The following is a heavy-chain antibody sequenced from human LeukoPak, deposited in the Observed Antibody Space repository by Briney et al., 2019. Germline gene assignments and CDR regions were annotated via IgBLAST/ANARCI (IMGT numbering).Heavy chain of an antibody. CDR1: GFTVSSNS. Sequence: GGSLRLSCTVSGFTVSSNSMSWVRQAPGKGLEWVSFIYSGTIHYSDSVKGRFTISRDNSKNTLYLQMNSLRSDDTAVYYCARDVAVAGTNWFDPWGQGTLVTVSS. CDR2: IYSGTI. V-gene: IGHV3-53*05. CDR3: ARDVAVAGTNWFDP. D-gene: IGHD6-19*01. J-gene: IGHJ5*02.